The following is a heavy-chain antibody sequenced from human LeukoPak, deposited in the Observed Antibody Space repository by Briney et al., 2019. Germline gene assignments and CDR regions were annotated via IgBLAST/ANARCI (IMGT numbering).Heavy chain of an antibody. Sequence: SETLSLTCTVSGGSISSSNYYGGWIRQPPGKGLEWIGSIYYSGSTYYNPSLKSRVTISVDTSKNQFSLKLSSVTAADTAVYYRARHRYDSSPFDYWGQGTLVTVSS. J-gene: IGHJ4*02. D-gene: IGHD3-22*01. CDR1: GGSISSSNYY. CDR2: IYYSGST. V-gene: IGHV4-39*01. CDR3: ARHRYDSSPFDY.